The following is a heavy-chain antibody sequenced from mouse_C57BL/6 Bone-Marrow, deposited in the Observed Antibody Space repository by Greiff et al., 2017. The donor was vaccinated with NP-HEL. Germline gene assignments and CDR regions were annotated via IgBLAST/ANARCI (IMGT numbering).Heavy chain of an antibody. CDR1: GYRGAWDD. J-gene: IGHJ1*03. Sequence: EVQLQQSVPELVKQGASVKISCKALGYRGAWDDGKLLGGVHGKSLEWIGDIKPSTGGTSYNQKFKGKATLTVDKSSSTAYMELRSLTSEDSAVYYCARLNYGSSLNWYFDVWGTGTTVTVSS. CDR2: IKPSTGGT. D-gene: IGHD1-1*01. CDR3: ARLNYGSSLNWYFDV. V-gene: IGHV1-26*01.